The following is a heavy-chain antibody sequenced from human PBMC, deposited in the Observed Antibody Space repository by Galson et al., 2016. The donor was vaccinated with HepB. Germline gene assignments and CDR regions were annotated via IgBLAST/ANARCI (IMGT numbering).Heavy chain of an antibody. V-gene: IGHV4-59*01. CDR3: ARGRFLESFNPKGGMDV. Sequence: SETLSLTCTVSGGSMSSYYWAWIRQPPGKGLECIGYIYHSGYTTYNPSLKSRVTISVDTSKSQFSLKLSSVTAADTAMYYCARGRFLESFNPKGGMDVWGQGTAVTVSS. J-gene: IGHJ6*02. CDR1: GGSMSSYY. D-gene: IGHD3-3*01. CDR2: IYHSGYT.